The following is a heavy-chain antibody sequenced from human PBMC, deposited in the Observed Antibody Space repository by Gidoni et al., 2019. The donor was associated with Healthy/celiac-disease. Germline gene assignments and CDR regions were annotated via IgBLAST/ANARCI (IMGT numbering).Heavy chain of an antibody. J-gene: IGHJ4*02. V-gene: IGHV4-31*03. CDR1: GGSISSGGYY. D-gene: IGHD3-22*01. CDR2: IYYSGST. Sequence: QVQLQESGPGLVKPSQTLSLTCTVSGGSISSGGYYWSWIRQHPGKGLEWIGYIYYSGSTYYNPSLKSRVTISVDTSKNQFSLKLSSVTAADTAVYYCARLPHYDSSGYETGNGGDYWGQGTLVTVSS. CDR3: ARLPHYDSSGYETGNGGDY.